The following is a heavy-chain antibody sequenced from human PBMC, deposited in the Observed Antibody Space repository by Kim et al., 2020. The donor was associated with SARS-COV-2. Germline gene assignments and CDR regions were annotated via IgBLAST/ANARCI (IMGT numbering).Heavy chain of an antibody. D-gene: IGHD2-15*01. CDR2: INNDGSST. CDR1: GFTFSSYW. CDR3: VKGGAH. J-gene: IGHJ4*02. Sequence: EGSLRLSCAASGFTFSSYWMHWVRQAPGQGLVWVSFINNDGSSTGYADSVKGRFTISRDNAKNTVNLQMNSLRGDDTAVYYCVKGGAHWGQGSLVTVSS. V-gene: IGHV3-74*01.